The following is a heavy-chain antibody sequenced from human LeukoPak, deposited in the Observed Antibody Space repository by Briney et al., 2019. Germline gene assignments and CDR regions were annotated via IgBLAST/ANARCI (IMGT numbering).Heavy chain of an antibody. CDR2: ISPYNGNT. D-gene: IGHD1-26*01. CDR3: ASRIVGATKGGGY. Sequence: GASVKVSCKASGYTFTGSYINWVRQAPGQGLEWMGWISPYNGNTIYAQKLQGRVTMTTDTSTSTAYMELRSLRSDDTAVYYCASRIVGATKGGGYWGQGTLVTVSS. V-gene: IGHV1-18*04. J-gene: IGHJ4*02. CDR1: GYTFTGSY.